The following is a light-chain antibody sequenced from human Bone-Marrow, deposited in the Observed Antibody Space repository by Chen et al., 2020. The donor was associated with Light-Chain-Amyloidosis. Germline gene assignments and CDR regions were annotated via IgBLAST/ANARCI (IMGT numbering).Light chain of an antibody. CDR1: TSNNGNKF. J-gene: IGLJ3*02. Sequence: HSLLTHPPSVSAAPGQQVTISYHGSTSNNGNKFVTWYPQFPGKAPKHLIYDNNRRPSGIPDRFSGSKSGTSATLGITGLQTGDEADYYCGTWEIRLGTVMFGGGTKLTVL. CDR2: DNN. V-gene: IGLV1-51*01. CDR3: GTWEIRLGTVM.